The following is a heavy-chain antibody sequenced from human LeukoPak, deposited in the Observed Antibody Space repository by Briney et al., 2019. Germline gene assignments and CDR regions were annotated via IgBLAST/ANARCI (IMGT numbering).Heavy chain of an antibody. J-gene: IGHJ4*02. CDR3: ARVLRYYDILTGYYTEAHFDY. CDR1: GGTFSSYA. V-gene: IGHV1-69*01. Sequence: SVKVSCKASGGTFSSYAISWVRQAPGQGLEWMGGIIPIFGTANYAQKFQGRVTITADESTSTAYMELSSLRSKDTAVYYCARVLRYYDILTGYYTEAHFDYWGQGTLVTVSS. D-gene: IGHD3-9*01. CDR2: IIPIFGTA.